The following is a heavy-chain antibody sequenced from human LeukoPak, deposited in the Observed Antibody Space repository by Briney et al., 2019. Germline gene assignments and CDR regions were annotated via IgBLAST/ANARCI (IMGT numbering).Heavy chain of an antibody. CDR3: ARDSGSGSNDY. CDR2: ISAGNGNT. V-gene: IGHV1-3*01. J-gene: IGHJ4*02. Sequence: ASVKVSCKASGYTFTSYAIHWVRQAPGQRLEWMGWISAGNGNTKYSQNLQGRVTFISNTSATTAFMELSSLRSEDAAVYYCARDSGSGSNDYWGQGTLVTVSS. CDR1: GYTFTSYA. D-gene: IGHD1-26*01.